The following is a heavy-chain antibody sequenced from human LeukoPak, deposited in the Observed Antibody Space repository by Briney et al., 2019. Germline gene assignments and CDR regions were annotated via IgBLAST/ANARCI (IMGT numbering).Heavy chain of an antibody. CDR1: GGSISSGGYY. Sequence: SETLSLTCTVSGGSISSGGYYWSWIRQHPGKGLEWIGYIYYSGSTYYNPSLKSRVTISVDTSKNQFSLKLSSVTAADTAVYYCARGSTIFGVVIIPVPRFDPWGQGTLVTVCS. CDR3: ARGSTIFGVVIIPVPRFDP. J-gene: IGHJ5*02. D-gene: IGHD3-3*01. V-gene: IGHV4-31*03. CDR2: IYYSGST.